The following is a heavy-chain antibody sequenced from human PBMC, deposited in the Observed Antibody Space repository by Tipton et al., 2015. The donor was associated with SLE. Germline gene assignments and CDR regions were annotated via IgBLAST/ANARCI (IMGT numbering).Heavy chain of an antibody. V-gene: IGHV3-33*06. J-gene: IGHJ4*02. D-gene: IGHD3-10*01. CDR2: IWYDGSNK. CDR1: GFTFSSYG. CDR3: AKDRVTMVQGGLDY. Sequence: RSLRLSCAASGFTFSSYGMHWVRQAPGKGLEWVAVIWYDGSNKYYADSVKGRFTISRDNSKNTLYLQMNSLRAEDTAVYYCAKDRVTMVQGGLDYWGQGTLVTVSS.